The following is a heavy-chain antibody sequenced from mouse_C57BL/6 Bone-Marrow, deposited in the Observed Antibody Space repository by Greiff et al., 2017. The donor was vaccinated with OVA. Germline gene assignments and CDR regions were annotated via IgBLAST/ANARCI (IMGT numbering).Heavy chain of an antibody. CDR2: ISYDGSN. Sequence: VQLQESGPGLVKPSQSLSLTCSVTGYSITSGYYWNWIRQFPGNKLEWMGYISYDGSNNYNPSLKNRISITRDTSKNQFFLKLNSVTTEDTATYYCAREINYYGSSYGYFDYWGQGTTLTVSS. J-gene: IGHJ2*01. CDR1: GYSITSGYY. CDR3: AREINYYGSSYGYFDY. D-gene: IGHD1-1*01. V-gene: IGHV3-6*01.